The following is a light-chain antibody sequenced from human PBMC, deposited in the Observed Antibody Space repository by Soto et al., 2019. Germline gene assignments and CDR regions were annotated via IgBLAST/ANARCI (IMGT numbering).Light chain of an antibody. Sequence: DIQMTQSPSTLSASVGDRITITCRATPGISSWLAWYQQKPGKAPKLLIYKASSLESGVPSRFSGSGSGTEFTLTISSLQPDDFATYYCQQYNSYSPTWTFGQGTKVEIK. CDR2: KAS. V-gene: IGKV1-5*03. J-gene: IGKJ1*01. CDR3: QQYNSYSPTWT. CDR1: PGISSW.